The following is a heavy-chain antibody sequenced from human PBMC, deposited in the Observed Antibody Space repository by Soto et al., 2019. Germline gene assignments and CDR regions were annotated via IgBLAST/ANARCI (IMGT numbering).Heavy chain of an antibody. V-gene: IGHV4-59*01. D-gene: IGHD6-13*01. J-gene: IGHJ6*02. CDR3: ATVRGKLNRDDYYGMDV. CDR2: INYSGST. CDR1: GGSISSYY. Sequence: SETLSLTCTVSGGSISSYYWSWIRQPPGKGLEWIGYINYSGSTNYNPSLKSRVTISVDTSKNQFSLKLSSVTAADTAVYYCATVRGKLNRDDYYGMDVWGQGTTVTVSS.